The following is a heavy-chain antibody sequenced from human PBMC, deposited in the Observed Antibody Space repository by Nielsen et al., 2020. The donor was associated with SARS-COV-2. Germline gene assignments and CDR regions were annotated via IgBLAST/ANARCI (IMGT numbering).Heavy chain of an antibody. CDR3: AKDNVGFGELFGWFDP. J-gene: IGHJ5*02. CDR2: IWYDGSNK. V-gene: IGHV3-30*02. D-gene: IGHD3-10*01. CDR1: GFTFSSYG. Sequence: GESLKISCAASGFTFSSYGMHWVRQAPGKGLEWVAVIWYDGSNKYYADSVKGRFTISRDNSKNTLYLQMNSLRAEDTAVYYCAKDNVGFGELFGWFDPWGQGTLVTVSS.